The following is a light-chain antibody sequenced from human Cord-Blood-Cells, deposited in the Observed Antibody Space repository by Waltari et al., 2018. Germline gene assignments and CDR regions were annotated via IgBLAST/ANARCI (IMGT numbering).Light chain of an antibody. CDR1: QSISSW. V-gene: IGKV1-5*01. Sequence: EIQMTQSPPILSASVGDRDTITCRASQSISSWLAWYQQKPGKAPKLLIYDASSLESGVPSRFSGSGSGTEFTLTISSLQPDDFATYYCQQYNSYSFGQGTKLEIK. CDR2: DAS. J-gene: IGKJ2*01. CDR3: QQYNSYS.